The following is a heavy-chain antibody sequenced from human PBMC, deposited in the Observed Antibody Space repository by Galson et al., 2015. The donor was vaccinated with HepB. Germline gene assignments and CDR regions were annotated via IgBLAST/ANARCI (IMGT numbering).Heavy chain of an antibody. V-gene: IGHV3-23*01. Sequence: SLRLSCAASGLTFSSYAMSWVRQAPGKGLEWVSAISGSGGSTYYADSVKGRFTTSRDNSKNTLYLQMNSLRAEDTAVYYCAKRPGLSPLFMHFQHWGQGTLVTVSS. J-gene: IGHJ1*01. CDR2: ISGSGGST. D-gene: IGHD2-21*01. CDR3: AKRPGLSPLFMHFQH. CDR1: GLTFSSYA.